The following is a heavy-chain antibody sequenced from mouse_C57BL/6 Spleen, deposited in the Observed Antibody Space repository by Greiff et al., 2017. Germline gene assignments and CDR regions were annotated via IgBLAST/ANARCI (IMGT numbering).Heavy chain of an antibody. CDR3: ARNTAYDYEGYWYFDV. D-gene: IGHD2-4*01. CDR1: GYTFTSYW. V-gene: IGHV1-69*01. Sequence: QVQLQQPGAELVMPGASVKLSCKASGYTFTSYWMHWVKQRPGQGLEWIGEIDPSDSYTNYNQKFKGKSTLTVDKSSSTAYMQLSSLTSEVSAVYYCARNTAYDYEGYWYFDVWGTGTTVTVSS. J-gene: IGHJ1*03. CDR2: IDPSDSYT.